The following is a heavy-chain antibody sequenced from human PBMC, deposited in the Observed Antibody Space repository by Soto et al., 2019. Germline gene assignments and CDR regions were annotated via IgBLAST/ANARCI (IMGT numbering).Heavy chain of an antibody. CDR2: IYYSGST. CDR3: ARSLFGYCSGGSCYGYNWFDP. CDR1: GGSISSYY. D-gene: IGHD2-15*01. Sequence: PSETLSLTCTVSGGSISSYYWSWIRQPPGKGLEWIGYIYYSGSTNYNPSLKSRVTISVDTSKNQFSLKLSSVTAADTAAYYCARSLFGYCSGGSCYGYNWFDPWSQGTLVTVSS. J-gene: IGHJ5*02. V-gene: IGHV4-59*01.